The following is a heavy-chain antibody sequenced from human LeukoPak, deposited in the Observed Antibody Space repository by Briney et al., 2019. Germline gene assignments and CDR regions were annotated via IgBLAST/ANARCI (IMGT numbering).Heavy chain of an antibody. D-gene: IGHD3-16*01. J-gene: IGHJ4*02. Sequence: SETLSLTCTASGDSISSYHWSWIRQPPGKGLEWIGYISYSGSTNYNPSLKSRVTISVDTSKNQFSLKLSSVTAADTAVYYCARVGRGDHTWGSYYYDHWGQGTLVTVSS. CDR1: GDSISSYH. CDR2: ISYSGST. V-gene: IGHV4-59*01. CDR3: ARVGRGDHTWGSYYYDH.